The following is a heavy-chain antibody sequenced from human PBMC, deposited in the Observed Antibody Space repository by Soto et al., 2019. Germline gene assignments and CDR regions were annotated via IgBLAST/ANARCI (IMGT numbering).Heavy chain of an antibody. CDR1: GGSFSGYF. J-gene: IGHJ4*02. Sequence: QVLLQQWGAGLLKPSETLSLTCAVYGGSFSGYFWTWIRQPPGKGLEWIGEITHSGSTNYNPSLKSRVTISTDTSENQFYLKLTSVTAADTAMYYCVRGQWLPRGTDWGQGTLVTVSS. D-gene: IGHD6-19*01. CDR2: ITHSGST. CDR3: VRGQWLPRGTD. V-gene: IGHV4-34*01.